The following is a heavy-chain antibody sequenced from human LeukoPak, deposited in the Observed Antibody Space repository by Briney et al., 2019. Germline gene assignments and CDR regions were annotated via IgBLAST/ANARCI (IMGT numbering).Heavy chain of an antibody. D-gene: IGHD3-10*01. Sequence: SETLSLTCTVSGGSISSYYWSWIRQPPGKGLEWIGYIYYSGSTNYNPSLKSRVTISVDTSKNQISLKLSSVTAAGTAVYYCASSSGYHARFYFDYWGQGTLVTVSS. CDR1: GGSISSYY. V-gene: IGHV4-59*01. J-gene: IGHJ4*02. CDR2: IYYSGST. CDR3: ASSSGYHARFYFDY.